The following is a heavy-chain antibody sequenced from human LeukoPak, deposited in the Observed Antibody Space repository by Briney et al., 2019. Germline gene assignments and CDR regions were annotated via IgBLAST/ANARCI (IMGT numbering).Heavy chain of an antibody. J-gene: IGHJ4*02. CDR3: ASAAGWPSAY. CDR2: INQDGSEK. Sequence: GGSLRLSCAASGTTFDSHYITCVRQTPEKGLEWVANINQDGSEKDYVDSVKGRFTISRDNAKKSLYLQMNSLRAEHTAVYYCASAAGWPSAYWGQGTLVTVSS. D-gene: IGHD2-15*01. V-gene: IGHV3-7*01. CDR1: GTTFDSHY.